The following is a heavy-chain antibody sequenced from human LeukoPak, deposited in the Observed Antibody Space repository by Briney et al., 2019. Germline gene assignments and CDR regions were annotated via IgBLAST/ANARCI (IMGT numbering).Heavy chain of an antibody. J-gene: IGHJ5*02. V-gene: IGHV3-23*01. D-gene: IGHD1-26*01. CDR1: GFTFSTYA. Sequence: GGSLRLSCAASGFTFSTYAMSWVRQAPGKGLEWVSTISGSAGGTYYAASAKGRFTISRDNSKNTLYLQMNSLRAEDTAVYYCAKDAVGDFSDAADHWGQGTLVTVSS. CDR2: ISGSAGGT. CDR3: AKDAVGDFSDAADH.